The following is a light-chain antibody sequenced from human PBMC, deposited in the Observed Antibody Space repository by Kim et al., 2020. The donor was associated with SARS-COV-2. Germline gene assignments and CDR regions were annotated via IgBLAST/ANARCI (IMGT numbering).Light chain of an antibody. CDR3: QSADSSDTYVI. CDR2: KDT. V-gene: IGLV3-25*03. CDR1: VLPKQY. Sequence: PEQTARITFSGDVLPKQYAYWYQQKAGQAPLLMIYKDTERASGIPERFSGSSSGTIVTLTISGVQAEDEADYYCQSADSSDTYVIFGGGTQLTVL. J-gene: IGLJ2*01.